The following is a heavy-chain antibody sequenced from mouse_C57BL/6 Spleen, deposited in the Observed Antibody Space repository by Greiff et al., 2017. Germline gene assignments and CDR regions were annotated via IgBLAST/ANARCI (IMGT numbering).Heavy chain of an antibody. J-gene: IGHJ2*01. V-gene: IGHV5-17*01. Sequence: DVMLVESGGGLVKPGGSLKLSCAASGFTFSDYGMHWVRQAPEKGLEWVAYISSGSSTIYYAATVKGRFTISRDNAKNTLFLQMPSLRSEDTAMFYCARRNCDYWGQGTTLTVSS. CDR2: ISSGSSTI. CDR1: GFTFSDYG. CDR3: ARRNCDY.